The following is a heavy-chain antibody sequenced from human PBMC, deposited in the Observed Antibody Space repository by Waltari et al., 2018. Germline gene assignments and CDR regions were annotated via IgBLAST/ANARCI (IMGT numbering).Heavy chain of an antibody. D-gene: IGHD6-13*01. Sequence: QLQLQESGPGLVTPSETLSLTCTVSGASISSSRYYWCWLRPPPGKGLEWIGSIYYSGSTYYNPSLKSRVTISVDTSKNQFSLKLSSVTAADTAVYYCARGQQLETDYWGQGTLVTVSS. J-gene: IGHJ4*02. CDR1: GASISSSRYY. CDR2: IYYSGST. CDR3: ARGQQLETDY. V-gene: IGHV4-39*07.